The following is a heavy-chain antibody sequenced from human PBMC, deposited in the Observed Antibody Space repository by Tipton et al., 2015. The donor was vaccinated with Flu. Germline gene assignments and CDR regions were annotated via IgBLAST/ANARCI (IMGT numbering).Heavy chain of an antibody. J-gene: IGHJ6*02. CDR3: ARTPPSLEWLYYYGMDV. Sequence: SLRLSCAASGFTFSSFEMNWVRQAPGKGLEWVSYTSRSGSTTYCADSVKGRFTISRDNAKDSLYLQMNSLRAEDTAVYYCARTPPSLEWLYYYGMDVWGQGTTVTVSS. CDR1: GFTFSSFE. D-gene: IGHD3-3*01. CDR2: TSRSGSTT. V-gene: IGHV3-48*03.